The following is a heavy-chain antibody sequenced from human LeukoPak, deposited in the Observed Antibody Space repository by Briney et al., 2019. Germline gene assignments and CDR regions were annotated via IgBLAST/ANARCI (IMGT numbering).Heavy chain of an antibody. CDR1: GFTFSSYG. CDR2: IRYDGSNK. CDR3: AKDEWVAAAGTALTWDYDGMDV. V-gene: IGHV3-30*02. J-gene: IGHJ6*02. Sequence: GGSLRLSCAASGFTFSSYGLHWVRHAPGKGLEWVAFIRYDGSNKYYADSVKGRFTISRDNSKNTLYLQMNSLRAEDTAVYYCAKDEWVAAAGTALTWDYDGMDVWGQGTTVTVSS. D-gene: IGHD6-13*01.